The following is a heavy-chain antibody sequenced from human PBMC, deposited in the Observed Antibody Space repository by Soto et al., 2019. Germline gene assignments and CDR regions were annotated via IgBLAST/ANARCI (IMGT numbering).Heavy chain of an antibody. Sequence: GGSLRLSCAASGFTFDDYGMSWVRQAPGKGLEWVSGINWNGGSTGYADSVKGRFTISRDNAKNSLYLQMNSLRAEDTALYHCARAVQYGDSNPYYYYYMDVWGKGTTVTVSS. CDR1: GFTFDDYG. CDR3: ARAVQYGDSNPYYYYYMDV. CDR2: INWNGGST. D-gene: IGHD4-17*01. J-gene: IGHJ6*03. V-gene: IGHV3-20*01.